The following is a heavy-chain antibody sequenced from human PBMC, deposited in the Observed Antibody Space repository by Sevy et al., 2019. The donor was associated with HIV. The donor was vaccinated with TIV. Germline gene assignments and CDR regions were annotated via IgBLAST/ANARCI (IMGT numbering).Heavy chain of an antibody. Sequence: GGSQRLSCAASGFNFDTFWMGWVRQAPGRGLEWVASIDPRGEERDHLDSLKGRFTISRDNAKNSLYLEMHSLKGEDTALYYCVRVVWDVLVVPAATPSPWLDSWGQGTLVTVSS. J-gene: IGHJ5*01. CDR3: VRVVWDVLVVPAATPSPWLDS. V-gene: IGHV3-7*01. CDR1: GFNFDTFW. CDR2: IDPRGEER. D-gene: IGHD3-16*02.